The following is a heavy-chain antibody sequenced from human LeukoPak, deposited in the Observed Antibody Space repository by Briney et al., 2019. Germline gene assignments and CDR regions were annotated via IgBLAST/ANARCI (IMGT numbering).Heavy chain of an antibody. V-gene: IGHV3-30-3*01. CDR1: GFSLGDYA. CDR2: ISYDGSNK. J-gene: IGHJ4*02. D-gene: IGHD4-17*01. CDR3: ARDPSTVTTYFDY. Sequence: GGSLRLSCAASGFSLGDYAMHWVRQAPGKGLEWVAVISYDGSNKYYADSVKGRFTISRDNSKNTLYLQMNSLRAEDTAVYYCARDPSTVTTYFDYWGQGTLVTVSS.